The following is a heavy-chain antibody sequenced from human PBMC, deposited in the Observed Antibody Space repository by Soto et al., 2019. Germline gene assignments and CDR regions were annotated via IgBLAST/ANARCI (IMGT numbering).Heavy chain of an antibody. CDR3: ASHSSLRGYCISTSCYGYYYGMDV. CDR1: GGTFSSYA. Sequence: VQLVQSGAEVKKPGSSVKVSCKASGGTFSSYAISWVRQAPGQGLEWMGGIIPIFGTADYAQKFQGRVTITADESTSTAYMELSSLRSEDTAVYYCASHSSLRGYCISTSCYGYYYGMDVGGQGTTVTVSS. D-gene: IGHD2-2*01. V-gene: IGHV1-69*12. CDR2: IIPIFGTA. J-gene: IGHJ6*02.